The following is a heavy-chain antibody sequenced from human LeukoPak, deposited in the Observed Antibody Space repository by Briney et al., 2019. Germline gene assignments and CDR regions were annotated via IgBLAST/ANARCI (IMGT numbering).Heavy chain of an antibody. V-gene: IGHV3-21*01. CDR2: ISSSSSYI. Sequence: GGSLRLSCTASGFTFSNAWMTWVRQAPGKGLEWVSSISSSSSYIYYADSVKGRFTISRDNAKNSLYLQMNSLRAENTAVYYCARVSHSGPSNYWGQGTLVTVSS. J-gene: IGHJ4*02. D-gene: IGHD1-26*01. CDR1: GFTFSNAW. CDR3: ARVSHSGPSNY.